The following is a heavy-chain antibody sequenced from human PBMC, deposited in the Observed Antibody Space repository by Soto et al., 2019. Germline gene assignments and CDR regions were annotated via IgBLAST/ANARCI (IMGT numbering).Heavy chain of an antibody. CDR2: VKDGGST. J-gene: IGHJ4*02. Sequence: QVQLQQWGAGLLKPSETLSLTCTVNGGSLTGYYWSWIRQPPGKGLEWIGGVKDGGSTNYSPSLRGRVSISSDTAKNHFSRRLNSVTAADTAVYFCARGQEGIVATHWDQGALVTVSS. D-gene: IGHD5-12*01. CDR3: ARGQEGIVATH. CDR1: GGSLTGYY. V-gene: IGHV4-34*01.